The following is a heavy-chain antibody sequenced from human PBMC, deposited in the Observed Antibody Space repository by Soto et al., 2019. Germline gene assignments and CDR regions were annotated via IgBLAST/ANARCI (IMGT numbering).Heavy chain of an antibody. CDR3: ATDYSNYNGMDV. CDR2: VSYDGSNK. V-gene: IGHV3-30*01. CDR1: GFTFRSYV. D-gene: IGHD4-4*01. J-gene: IGHJ6*02. Sequence: QVQLVESGGGVVQPGRSLRRSCAASGFTFRSYVMHWVRQAPGKGLEWVAVVSYDGSNKKYADSVKGRFTISRHNSRNMLYLQMNSLRAEDTAVYYCATDYSNYNGMDVWGQGTTVTVSS.